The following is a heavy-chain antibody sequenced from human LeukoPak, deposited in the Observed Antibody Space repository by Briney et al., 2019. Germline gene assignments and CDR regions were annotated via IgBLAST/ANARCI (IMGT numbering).Heavy chain of an antibody. J-gene: IGHJ4*02. Sequence: SETLSLTCAVYGGSFSGYYWSWIRQPPGKGLEWIGEINHSGSTNYNPSLKSRVTISVDTSKNQFSLKLSSVTAADTAVYYCARGPRWTGSYLDYWGQGTLVPVSS. V-gene: IGHV4-34*01. CDR1: GGSFSGYY. CDR2: INHSGST. D-gene: IGHD1-26*01. CDR3: ARGPRWTGSYLDY.